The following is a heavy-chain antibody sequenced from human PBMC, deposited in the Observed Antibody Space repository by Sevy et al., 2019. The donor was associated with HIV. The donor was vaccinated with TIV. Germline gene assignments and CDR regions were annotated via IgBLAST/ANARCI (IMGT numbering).Heavy chain of an antibody. V-gene: IGHV3-7*03. CDR1: GFNLSNYW. CDR2: IKRDGSEK. CDR3: ARDCNSASCLWGLDV. J-gene: IGHJ6*02. D-gene: IGHD2-2*01. Sequence: GGSLRLSCAASGFNLSNYWMTWVRQAPGKGLEWVANIKRDGSEKYYVASVKGRFTISRDNAKNSLYMQMNSLRAEDTAVYYCARDCNSASCLWGLDVWGQGSTVTVSS.